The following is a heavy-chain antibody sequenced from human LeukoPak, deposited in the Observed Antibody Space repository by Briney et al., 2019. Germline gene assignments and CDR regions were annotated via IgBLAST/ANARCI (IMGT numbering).Heavy chain of an antibody. CDR1: GGTFSSYA. Sequence: GASVKVSCKASGGTFSSYAISWVRQAPGQGLEWMGRIIPILGIANYAQKFQGRVTITADKSTSTAYMELSSLRSEDTAVYYCARDVYYDSSGYYYLAGYFDYWGQGTLVTVSS. J-gene: IGHJ4*02. V-gene: IGHV1-69*04. CDR3: ARDVYYDSSGYYYLAGYFDY. CDR2: IIPILGIA. D-gene: IGHD3-22*01.